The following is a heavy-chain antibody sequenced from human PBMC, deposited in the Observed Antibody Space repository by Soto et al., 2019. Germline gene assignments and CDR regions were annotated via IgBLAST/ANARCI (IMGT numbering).Heavy chain of an antibody. V-gene: IGHV3-66*01. J-gene: IGHJ4*02. Sequence: GGSLRLSCAASGFTVSSNYMSWVRQAPGKGLEWVSVIYSGGSTYYADSVKGRFTISRDNSKNTLYLQMNSLRAEDTAVYYCASYCGGDCYASDFDYWGQGTLVTVSS. CDR3: ASYCGGDCYASDFDY. CDR2: IYSGGST. D-gene: IGHD2-21*01. CDR1: GFTVSSNY.